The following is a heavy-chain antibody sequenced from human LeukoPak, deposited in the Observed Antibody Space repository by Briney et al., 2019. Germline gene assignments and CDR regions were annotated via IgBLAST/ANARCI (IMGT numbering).Heavy chain of an antibody. CDR3: ARFFGRSMLGSDPYGMDV. V-gene: IGHV4-39*01. J-gene: IGHJ6*02. D-gene: IGHD3-16*01. CDR1: GFSISTNDYH. Sequence: PSETLSLTCAVSGFSISTNDYHWGWLRPPPGKGLEWIGTISYTGSTYYNPSLKSRVTLSVDTSKNQFSLWLSSVTAADTSVYYCARFFGRSMLGSDPYGMDVWGQGTTVTVSS. CDR2: ISYTGST.